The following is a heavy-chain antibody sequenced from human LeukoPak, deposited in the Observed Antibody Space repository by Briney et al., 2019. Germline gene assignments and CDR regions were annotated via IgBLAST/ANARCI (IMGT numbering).Heavy chain of an antibody. Sequence: SETLSLTCTVSDGSITSYYWSWIRQPAGKGLEWIGRIYSSGSTNYNPSLKSRVTMSVDTSKNQFSLKLTSVTAADTAVYYCARDSLVRGVRWFDPWGQGTLVNVSS. D-gene: IGHD3-10*01. CDR1: DGSITSYY. J-gene: IGHJ5*02. CDR2: IYSSGST. CDR3: ARDSLVRGVRWFDP. V-gene: IGHV4-4*07.